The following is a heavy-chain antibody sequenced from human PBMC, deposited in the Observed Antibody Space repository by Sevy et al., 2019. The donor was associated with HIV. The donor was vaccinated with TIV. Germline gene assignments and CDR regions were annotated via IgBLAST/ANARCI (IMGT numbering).Heavy chain of an antibody. V-gene: IGHV3-21*01. D-gene: IGHD3-10*01. Sequence: GGSLRLSCAASGFTFSSYSMNWVRQAPGKGLEWVSSISSSSSYIYYADSVKGRFTISRDNAKNSLYLQMNSLRAEDTAVYYCAKGSYTVDYYYYYYMDVWGKGTTVTVSS. J-gene: IGHJ6*03. CDR3: AKGSYTVDYYYYYYMDV. CDR1: GFTFSSYS. CDR2: ISSSSSYI.